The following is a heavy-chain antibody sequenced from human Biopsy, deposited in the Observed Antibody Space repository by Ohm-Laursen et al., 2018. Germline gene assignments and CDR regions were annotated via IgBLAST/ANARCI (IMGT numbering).Heavy chain of an antibody. CDR2: ISGSGGNT. J-gene: IGHJ4*02. Sequence: SLRLSCTAAGFTFSGYAMSWVRQAPGKGLKWVSTISGSGGNTYYADSVRGRFTVSRDGSKSTLYLQMSSLSAEDTAFYYCAKGGYCTTSSCYMDLDYWGQGTLVTVSS. CDR1: GFTFSGYA. D-gene: IGHD2-2*02. CDR3: AKGGYCTTSSCYMDLDY. V-gene: IGHV3-23*01.